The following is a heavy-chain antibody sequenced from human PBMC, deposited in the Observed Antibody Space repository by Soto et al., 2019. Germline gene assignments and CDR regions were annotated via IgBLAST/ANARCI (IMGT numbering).Heavy chain of an antibody. CDR1: GGSISSYY. CDR3: AREGYCSGGSCYYSGWFDP. V-gene: IGHV4-59*01. D-gene: IGHD2-15*01. CDR2: IYYSGST. Sequence: SETLSLTCTVSGGSISSYYWRWIRQPPGKGLEWIGYIYYSGSTNYNPSLKSRVTISVDTSKNQFSLKLSSVTAADTAVYYCAREGYCSGGSCYYSGWFDPWGQGTLVTVSS. J-gene: IGHJ5*02.